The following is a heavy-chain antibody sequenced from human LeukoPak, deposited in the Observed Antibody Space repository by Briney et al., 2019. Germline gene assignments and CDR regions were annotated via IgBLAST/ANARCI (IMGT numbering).Heavy chain of an antibody. CDR3: ARTSRPLWFGEEKNGRNLDYYMDV. J-gene: IGHJ6*03. Sequence: SETLSLTCTVSGYSISSGYYWGWIRQPPGKGLEWIGEINHSGSTNYNPSLKSRVTISVDTSKNQFSLKLSSVTAADTAVYYCARTSRPLWFGEEKNGRNLDYYMDVWGKGTTVTISS. CDR1: GYSISSGYY. CDR2: INHSGST. D-gene: IGHD3-10*01. V-gene: IGHV4-38-2*02.